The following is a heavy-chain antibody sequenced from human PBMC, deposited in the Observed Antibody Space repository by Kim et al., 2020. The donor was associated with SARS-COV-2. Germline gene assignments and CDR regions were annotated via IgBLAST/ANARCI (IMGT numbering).Heavy chain of an antibody. V-gene: IGHV3-11*01. Sequence: GGSLRLSCAASGFTFSDYYMNWIRQAPGKGLEWVSYISSSGSTIYYADSVKGRFTISRDNAKNSLYLQMNSLRAEDTAVYYCARDRATLFLIYFKGYGMDVWGPGTTVTVSS. CDR2: ISSSGSTI. CDR1: GFTFSDYY. J-gene: IGHJ6*02. D-gene: IGHD2-15*01. CDR3: ARDRATLFLIYFKGYGMDV.